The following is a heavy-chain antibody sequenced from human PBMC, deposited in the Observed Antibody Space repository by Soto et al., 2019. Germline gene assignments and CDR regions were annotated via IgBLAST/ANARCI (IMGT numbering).Heavy chain of an antibody. CDR3: ARNPYYDFWSGYSPYYYYYGMDV. D-gene: IGHD3-3*01. V-gene: IGHV1-8*01. Sequence: GASVKVSCKASGYTFTSYDINWLRQATGQGLEWMGWMNPNSGNTGYAQKFQGRVTMTRNTSISTAYMELSSLRSEDTAVYYCARNPYYDFWSGYSPYYYYYGMDVWGQGTTVTVSS. J-gene: IGHJ6*02. CDR2: MNPNSGNT. CDR1: GYTFTSYD.